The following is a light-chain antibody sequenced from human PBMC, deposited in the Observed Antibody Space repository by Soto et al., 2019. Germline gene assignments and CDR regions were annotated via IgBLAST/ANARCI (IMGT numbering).Light chain of an antibody. CDR3: QQLQSFPLT. CDR1: QDITNY. V-gene: IGKV1-9*01. CDR2: PAS. J-gene: IGKJ5*01. Sequence: DIQLTQSPSFLSASVGDRVTITCRASQDITNYLAWYQQKPGKAPNLLIYPASTLRSGVPSRFRGSMSGTEFTLTISSLQPEDVSTYYCQQLQSFPLTFGQGTDWRL.